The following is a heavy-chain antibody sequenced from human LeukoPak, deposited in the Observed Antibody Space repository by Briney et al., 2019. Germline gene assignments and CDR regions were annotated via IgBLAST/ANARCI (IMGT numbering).Heavy chain of an antibody. CDR1: GFTFSSYG. Sequence: PGGSLRLSCAASGFTFSSYGMHWVRQAPGKGLEWVSYISSSSSTIYYADSVKGRFTISRDNAKNSLYLQMNSLRAEDTAVYYCARPTVDTAMVNWFDPWGQGTLVTVSS. CDR2: ISSSSSTI. CDR3: ARPTVDTAMVNWFDP. J-gene: IGHJ5*02. D-gene: IGHD5-18*01. V-gene: IGHV3-48*01.